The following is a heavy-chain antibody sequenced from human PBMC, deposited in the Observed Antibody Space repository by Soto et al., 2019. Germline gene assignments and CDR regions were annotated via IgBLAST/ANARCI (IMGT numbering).Heavy chain of an antibody. V-gene: IGHV3-23*01. D-gene: IGHD1-7*01. J-gene: IGHJ4*02. CDR2: SSATGAGT. CDR3: AKGRRAGGNYGFYSDF. CDR1: GFTFSSYG. Sequence: EVQLLESGGGLVQPGGSLRLSCAASGFTFSSYGMTWVRQAPGKGLEWVSFSSATGAGTYYADSVKGRFTISRDNSKNTLYLQMTSLRADDTAVYYCAKGRRAGGNYGFYSDFWGQGARVIVSS.